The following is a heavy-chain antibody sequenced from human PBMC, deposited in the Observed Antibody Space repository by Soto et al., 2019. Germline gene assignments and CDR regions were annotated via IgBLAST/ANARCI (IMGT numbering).Heavy chain of an antibody. J-gene: IGHJ6*02. CDR1: GGTFSSYA. D-gene: IGHD3-22*01. Sequence: SVKVSCEASGGTFSSYAISWVRQAPGQGLEWMGGIIPIFGTANYAQKFQGRVTITADESTSTAYMELSSLRSEDTAVYYCARYYYDSSGYYSYYYGMDVWGQGTTVTVSS. CDR3: ARYYYDSSGYYSYYYGMDV. CDR2: IIPIFGTA. V-gene: IGHV1-69*13.